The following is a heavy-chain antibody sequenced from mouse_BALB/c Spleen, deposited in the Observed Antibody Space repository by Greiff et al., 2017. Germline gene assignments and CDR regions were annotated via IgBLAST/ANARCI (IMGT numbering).Heavy chain of an antibody. V-gene: IGHV1-80*01. Sequence: QVQLKESGAELVRPGSSVKISCKASGYAFSSYWMNWVKQRPGQGLEWIGQIYPGDGATNYNGKFKGKATLTADKSSSTAYMQLSSLTSEDSAVYFCARYGYLYYAMDYWGQGTSVTVSS. CDR3: ARYGYLYYAMDY. CDR2: IYPGDGAT. D-gene: IGHD2-2*01. J-gene: IGHJ4*01. CDR1: GYAFSSYW.